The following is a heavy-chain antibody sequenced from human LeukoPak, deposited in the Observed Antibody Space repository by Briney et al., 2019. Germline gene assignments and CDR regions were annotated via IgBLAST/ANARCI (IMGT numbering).Heavy chain of an antibody. J-gene: IGHJ4*02. CDR1: GGTFIIHG. V-gene: IGHV1-69*05. D-gene: IGHD3-22*01. Sequence: SVTVSFKASGGTFIIHGLSWVRQAPGQGLEWMGGIIPIFGTTNYAQNFQGRVTITMDESTSTAYMELSSLRPDDTAVYYCARRWPHSSGYYLFDYWGQGTLVTVSS. CDR2: IIPIFGTT. CDR3: ARRWPHSSGYYLFDY.